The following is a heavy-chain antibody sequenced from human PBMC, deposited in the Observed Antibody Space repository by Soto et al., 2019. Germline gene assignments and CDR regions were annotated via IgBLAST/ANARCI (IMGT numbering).Heavy chain of an antibody. CDR1: GGTFRTES. CDR3: ARGQEFGGNSDAFDI. V-gene: IGHV1-69*12. CDR2: IIPVFGTS. J-gene: IGHJ3*02. Sequence: QVQLVQSGAEVKKPGSSVKVSCKASGGTFRTESINWVRQAPGRGLEWMGGIIPVFGTSDYAQKFPGRVKITADESTTTAYMELSSLRSDDTAVYYCARGQEFGGNSDAFDIWGQGTMVTVSS. D-gene: IGHD2-21*01.